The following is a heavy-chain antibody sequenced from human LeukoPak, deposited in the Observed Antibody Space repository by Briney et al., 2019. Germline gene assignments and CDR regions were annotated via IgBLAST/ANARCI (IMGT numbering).Heavy chain of an antibody. CDR1: GFTFTNAW. V-gene: IGHV3-15*01. D-gene: IGHD6-13*01. CDR2: IKSKTDGGTT. Sequence: TGGSLRLSCAASGFTFTNAWMSWVRQAPGKGLEWVGRIKSKTDGGTTDYAAPVKGRFTFSRDDSKNTLYLQMNSLKTEDTAVYYCTTARYSSSWYAVVNYWGQGTLVTVSS. J-gene: IGHJ4*02. CDR3: TTARYSSSWYAVVNY.